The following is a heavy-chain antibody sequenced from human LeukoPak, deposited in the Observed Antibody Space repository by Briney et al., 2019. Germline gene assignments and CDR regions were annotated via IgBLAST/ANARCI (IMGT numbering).Heavy chain of an antibody. V-gene: IGHV3-30*18. J-gene: IGHJ4*02. CDR1: GFTFSSYG. CDR3: AKVDIVATIDAGRLVDY. CDR2: ISNDGSNK. Sequence: GGSLRLSCAASGFTFSSYGMQWFRQAPEKGMEWVAAISNDGSNKYYADSVKGRFTISRDNSKNTLYLQMNSLRAEDTAVYYCAKVDIVATIDAGRLVDYWGQGTLVTVSS. D-gene: IGHD5-12*01.